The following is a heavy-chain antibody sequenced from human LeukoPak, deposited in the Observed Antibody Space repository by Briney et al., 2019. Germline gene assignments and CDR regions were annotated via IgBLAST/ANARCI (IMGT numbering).Heavy chain of an antibody. J-gene: IGHJ4*02. CDR3: AGYDHFDY. D-gene: IGHD5-12*01. Sequence: GGSLRLSCAGSGFTFNNYWMSWVRQTPGKGLEWVASIKQDGSEKYYVDSVKGRFGISRDNAKNSLYLQMNSLRAEDTAVYYCAGYDHFDYWGQGTLVTVSS. CDR2: IKQDGSEK. CDR1: GFTFNNYW. V-gene: IGHV3-7*01.